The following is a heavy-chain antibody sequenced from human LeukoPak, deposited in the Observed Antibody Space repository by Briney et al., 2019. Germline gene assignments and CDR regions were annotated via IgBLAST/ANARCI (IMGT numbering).Heavy chain of an antibody. CDR1: EFSVGSNY. Sequence: PGGSLRLSCAASEFSVGSNYMTWVRQAPGKGLEWVSVIYSGGSTYYADSLKGRFTISRDNSKNTLYLQMNSLRAEDTAVYYCASGIRAFDYWGQGALVTVSS. D-gene: IGHD1-26*01. V-gene: IGHV3-66*01. J-gene: IGHJ4*02. CDR2: IYSGGST. CDR3: ASGIRAFDY.